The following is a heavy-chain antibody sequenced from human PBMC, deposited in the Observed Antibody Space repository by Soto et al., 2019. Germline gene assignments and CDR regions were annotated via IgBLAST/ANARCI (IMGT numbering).Heavy chain of an antibody. Sequence: EVQLVESGGGLVQPGRSLRLACAASGLSFSRRWMHWVRQAPGKGLVWVAHINNDGGTTTYADSVRGRFTISRDNGKNTVYLQMNTLTSEDPAVYYCARTSAYSSDYWGQGTLVTVP. CDR2: INNDGGTT. V-gene: IGHV3-74*01. J-gene: IGHJ4*02. CDR3: ARTSAYSSDY. CDR1: GLSFSRRW. D-gene: IGHD6-13*01.